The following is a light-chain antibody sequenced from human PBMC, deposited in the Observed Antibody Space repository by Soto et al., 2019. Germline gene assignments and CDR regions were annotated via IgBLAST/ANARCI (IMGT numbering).Light chain of an antibody. CDR1: QSVSNF. J-gene: IGKJ5*01. CDR3: QQRQYWPPIT. CDR2: DAS. Sequence: EIVLTQSPVTLSLSPGERATLSCRASQSVSNFLAWYRQKPGQAPRLLIYDASNRAAGIPARFSGSGSGTDFTLTISNLEPEDFAIYYCQQRQYWPPITFGQGTRLEIK. V-gene: IGKV3-11*01.